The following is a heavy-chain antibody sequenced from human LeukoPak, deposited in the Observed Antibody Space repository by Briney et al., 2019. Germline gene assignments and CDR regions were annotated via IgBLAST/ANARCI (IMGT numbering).Heavy chain of an antibody. D-gene: IGHD5-24*01. CDR3: ASPQRRWLQLRY. V-gene: IGHV3-30*03. CDR1: GFTFSSYG. Sequence: GRPQRLSCAASGFTFSSYGMHWVRQAPGKGLEWVAVISYDGSNKYYADSVKGRFTISRDNSKNTLYLQMNSLRAEDTAVYYCASPQRRWLQLRYWGQGTLVTVSS. CDR2: ISYDGSNK. J-gene: IGHJ4*02.